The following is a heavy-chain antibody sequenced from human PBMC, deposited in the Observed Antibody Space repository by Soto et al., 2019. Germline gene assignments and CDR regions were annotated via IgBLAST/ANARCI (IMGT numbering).Heavy chain of an antibody. D-gene: IGHD3-3*01. CDR1: GVSISSSSYY. Sequence: SETLSLTCTVSGVSISSSSYYWGWIRQPPGKGLEWIGSIYYSGSTYYNPSLKSRVTISVDTSKNQFSLKLSSVTAADTAVYYCARHPLRSGWFDPWGQGTLVTVSS. CDR3: ARHPLRSGWFDP. CDR2: IYYSGST. V-gene: IGHV4-39*01. J-gene: IGHJ5*02.